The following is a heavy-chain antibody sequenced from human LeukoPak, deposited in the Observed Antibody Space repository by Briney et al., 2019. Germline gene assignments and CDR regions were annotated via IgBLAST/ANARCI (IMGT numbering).Heavy chain of an antibody. Sequence: GGSLRLSCAASGFTFSNAGMSWVRQAPRKGLEWVGRIKSKTDGGTTDYAAPVKGRFTISRDDSKNTLYLQMNSLKTEDTAVYYCTTGQARCSSTSCYTDGRFDPWGQGTLVTVSS. CDR3: TTGQARCSSTSCYTDGRFDP. CDR2: IKSKTDGGTT. V-gene: IGHV3-15*01. D-gene: IGHD2-2*02. CDR1: GFTFSNAG. J-gene: IGHJ5*02.